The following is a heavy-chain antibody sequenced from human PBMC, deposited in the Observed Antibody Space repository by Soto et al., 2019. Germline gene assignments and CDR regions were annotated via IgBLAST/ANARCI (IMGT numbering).Heavy chain of an antibody. V-gene: IGHV1-69*13. Sequence: GASVKVSCKASGGTFSSYAISWVRQAPGQGLEWMGGIIPIFGTANYAQKFQGRVTITADESTSTAYMGLSSLRSEDTAVYYCARGPNYYDSSGYDPPEYYYGMDVWGQGTTVTV. CDR3: ARGPNYYDSSGYDPPEYYYGMDV. D-gene: IGHD3-22*01. CDR1: GGTFSSYA. CDR2: IIPIFGTA. J-gene: IGHJ6*02.